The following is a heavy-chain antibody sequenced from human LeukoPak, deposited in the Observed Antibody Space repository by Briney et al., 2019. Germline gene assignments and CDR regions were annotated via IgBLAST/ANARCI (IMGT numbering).Heavy chain of an antibody. Sequence: GGSLRLSCAASGFTFDDYAMHWARQAPGKGLEWVSLISADGGSTNYADSVKGRFTISRDNSKNSLYLQMNSLRAEDTAFYYCGKDRYCRKTGCFAPVDYWGQGALVTVSS. CDR3: GKDRYCRKTGCFAPVDY. J-gene: IGHJ4*02. CDR1: GFTFDDYA. V-gene: IGHV3-43*02. CDR2: ISADGGST. D-gene: IGHD2-2*01.